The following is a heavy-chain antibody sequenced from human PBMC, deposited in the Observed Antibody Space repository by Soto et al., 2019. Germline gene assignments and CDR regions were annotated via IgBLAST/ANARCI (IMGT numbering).Heavy chain of an antibody. CDR3: ARVGDQLLLNYFDY. Sequence: GGSLRLSCAASGFTFSSYSMNWVRQAPGKGLEWVSYISSSSSTIYYADSVKGRFTISRDNAKNSLYLQMNSLRAEDTAVYYCARVGDQLLLNYFDYWGQGTLVTVSS. J-gene: IGHJ4*02. D-gene: IGHD2-2*01. V-gene: IGHV3-48*01. CDR2: ISSSSSTI. CDR1: GFTFSSYS.